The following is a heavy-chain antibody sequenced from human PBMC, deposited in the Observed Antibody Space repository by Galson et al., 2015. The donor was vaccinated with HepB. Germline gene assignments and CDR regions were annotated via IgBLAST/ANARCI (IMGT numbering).Heavy chain of an antibody. Sequence: SLRLSCAASGFTFSSYAMSWVRQAPGKGLEWVSAISSSGGSTYYADSVKGRFTISRDNSKNTLYLQMNSLRAEDTAVYYSAKGIYCSSTSCYGSYYFDYWGQGTLVTVSS. CDR3: AKGIYCSSTSCYGSYYFDY. CDR2: ISSSGGST. CDR1: GFTFSSYA. D-gene: IGHD2-2*01. V-gene: IGHV3-23*01. J-gene: IGHJ4*02.